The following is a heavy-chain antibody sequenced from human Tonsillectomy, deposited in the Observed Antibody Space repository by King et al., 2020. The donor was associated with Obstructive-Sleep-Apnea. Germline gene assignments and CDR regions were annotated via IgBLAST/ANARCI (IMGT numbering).Heavy chain of an antibody. J-gene: IGHJ6*02. D-gene: IGHD2-2*01. CDR3: ARVRDCSSTSCYDYYYYGMDV. V-gene: IGHV6-1*01. CDR2: TYYRSKWYN. Sequence: VQLQQSGRGLVKPSQTLSLTCAISGDSVSSNSAAWNWIRQSPSRGLEWLGRTYYRSKWYNDYALSVKSRIIINSDTSKNQFSLHLNSVTPEDTAVYYCARVRDCSSTSCYDYYYYGMDVWGQGTTVTVSS. CDR1: GDSVSSNSAA.